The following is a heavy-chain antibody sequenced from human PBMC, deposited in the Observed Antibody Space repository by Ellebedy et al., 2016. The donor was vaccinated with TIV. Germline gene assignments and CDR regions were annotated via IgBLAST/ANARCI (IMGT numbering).Heavy chain of an antibody. CDR2: INQSGRT. CDR3: ARGRHSYGYEWLDT. CDR1: GGSTRSGPYC. Sequence: LRLXCAVSGGSTRSGPYCWSWIRQPPGKGLEWVGYINQSGRTYYNPSLKSRVTISVDRSRNKFSLDLRSVTAADTAVYYCARGRHSYGYEWLDTWGQGTLASVSS. V-gene: IGHV4-30-2*01. J-gene: IGHJ5*02. D-gene: IGHD5-18*01.